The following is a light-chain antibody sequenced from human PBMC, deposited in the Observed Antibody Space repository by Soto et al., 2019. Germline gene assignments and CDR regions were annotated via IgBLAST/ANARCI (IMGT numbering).Light chain of an antibody. V-gene: IGKV1D-12*01. Sequence: IRMTHSPSSFSASKRDRVTITCRASQNIGIHLNLYQQKAGKGPRLLIYEATNLQSGVPPRFSGSGSGTDFTLTISSLQPEDFASYLCQHANSFLITFCEGRRLEV. J-gene: IGKJ5*01. CDR1: QNIGIH. CDR2: EAT. CDR3: QHANSFLIT.